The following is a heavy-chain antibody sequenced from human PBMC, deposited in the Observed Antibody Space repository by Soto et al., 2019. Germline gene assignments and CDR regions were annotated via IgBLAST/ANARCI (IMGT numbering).Heavy chain of an antibody. CDR2: IYYSGST. CDR3: ARTRLVRGAYYFDY. V-gene: IGHV4-61*01. CDR1: GGSVSSGSYY. D-gene: IGHD6-19*01. J-gene: IGHJ4*02. Sequence: QVQLQESGPGLVKPSETLSLTCTVSGGSVSSGSYYWSWIRQPPGKGLEWIGYIYYSGSTNYNPSLKSRVTISVDTSKNQFSLKLSSVTAADTAVYYCARTRLVRGAYYFDYWGQGTLVTVSS.